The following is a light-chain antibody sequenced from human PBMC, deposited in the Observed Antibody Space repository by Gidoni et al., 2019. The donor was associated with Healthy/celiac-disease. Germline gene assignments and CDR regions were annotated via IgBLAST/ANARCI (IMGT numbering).Light chain of an antibody. Sequence: QSALTQPASVSGSPGQSIPIPCTGTSSDVGGYNYASWYQQHPGKAPKLMIYDVSNRPSGVSNRFSGSKSGNTASLTISGLQAEDEADYYCSSYTSSSTVVFGGGTKLTVL. V-gene: IGLV2-14*01. CDR1: SSDVGGYNY. CDR2: DVS. CDR3: SSYTSSSTVV. J-gene: IGLJ2*01.